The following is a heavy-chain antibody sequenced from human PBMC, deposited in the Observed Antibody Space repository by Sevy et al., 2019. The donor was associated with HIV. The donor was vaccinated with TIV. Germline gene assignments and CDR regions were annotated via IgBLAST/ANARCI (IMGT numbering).Heavy chain of an antibody. V-gene: IGHV3-15*01. CDR1: GFTFSNAW. CDR2: IKSKTDVGTA. J-gene: IGHJ4*01. D-gene: IGHD3-10*01. CDR3: TTDSKKRGLXXLLDX. Sequence: GGSLRLSCAASGFTFSNAWMSWVRQAPGKGLEWVGRIKSKTDVGTATYAAPVKGRFTISRDDSKNTLYLQMNSLKTEDTAIYYCTTDSKKRGLXXLLDXXXXGTLVTVSS.